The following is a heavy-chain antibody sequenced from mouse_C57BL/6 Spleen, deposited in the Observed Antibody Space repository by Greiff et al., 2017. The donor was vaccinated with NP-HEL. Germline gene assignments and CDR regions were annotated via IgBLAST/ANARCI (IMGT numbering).Heavy chain of an antibody. D-gene: IGHD1-1*01. V-gene: IGHV1-82*01. CDR1: GYAFSSSW. CDR2: IYPGDGDT. J-gene: IGHJ3*01. Sequence: QVHVKQSGPELVKPGASVKISCKASGYAFSSSWMNWVKQRPGKGLEWIGRIYPGDGDTNYNGKFKGKATLTADKSSSTAYMQLSSLTSEDSAVYFCAAYGSSYLFAYWGQGTLVTVSA. CDR3: AAYGSSYLFAY.